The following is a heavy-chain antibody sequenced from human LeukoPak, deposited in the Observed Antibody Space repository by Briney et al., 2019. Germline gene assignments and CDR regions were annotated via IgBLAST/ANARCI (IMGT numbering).Heavy chain of an antibody. CDR3: ARGDPDY. CDR2: INYGGSDK. Sequence: PGGSLRLSCEVSGFTFNNYWMNWVRQAPGKGLEWVANINYGGSDKYYVDSAKGRFTISRDNAKNSLYLQMNSLRLDDTAVYYCARGDPDYWGQGTLVTVSS. CDR1: GFTFNNYW. V-gene: IGHV3-7*01. J-gene: IGHJ4*02.